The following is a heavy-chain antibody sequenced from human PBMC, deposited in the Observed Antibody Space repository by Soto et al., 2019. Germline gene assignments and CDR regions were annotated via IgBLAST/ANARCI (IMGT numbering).Heavy chain of an antibody. D-gene: IGHD5-12*01. CDR1: GYTFTSYA. Sequence: ASVKVSCKASGYTFTSYAMHWVRQAPGQRLEWMGWVNAGNGNTKYSQKLQGRVTITRDTSASTAYVELSSLRSEDTAVYYCASQRGTDYMTILDYWGQGTLVTVSS. J-gene: IGHJ4*02. CDR3: ASQRGTDYMTILDY. CDR2: VNAGNGNT. V-gene: IGHV1-3*01.